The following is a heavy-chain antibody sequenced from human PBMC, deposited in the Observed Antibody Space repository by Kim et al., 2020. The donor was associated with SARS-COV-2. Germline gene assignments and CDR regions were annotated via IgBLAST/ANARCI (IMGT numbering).Heavy chain of an antibody. J-gene: IGHJ3*02. D-gene: IGHD3-10*01. CDR1: GGSFSGYY. Sequence: SETLSLTCAVYGGSFSGYYWSWIRQRPGKGLEWIGEINHSGSTNYNPSLKSRVTISVDTSKNQFSLKLSSVTAADTAVYYCARYYGSGSPDAFDIWGQGKMVTVSS. CDR2: INHSGST. CDR3: ARYYGSGSPDAFDI. V-gene: IGHV4-34*01.